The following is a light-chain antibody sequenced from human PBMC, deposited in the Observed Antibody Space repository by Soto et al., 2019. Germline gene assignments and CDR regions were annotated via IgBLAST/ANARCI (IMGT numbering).Light chain of an antibody. J-gene: IGLJ2*01. CDR1: SSDVGGYNS. CDR3: SSYTSSSTVI. Sequence: QSVLTQPASVSGSPGQSITISCTGTSSDVGGYNSVSWYQQHPGKAPKFIIYDVRNRPSGVSNRFSGSRSGNTASLTISGLQAEDEADYYCSSYTSSSTVIFGGGTKLTVL. V-gene: IGLV2-14*03. CDR2: DVR.